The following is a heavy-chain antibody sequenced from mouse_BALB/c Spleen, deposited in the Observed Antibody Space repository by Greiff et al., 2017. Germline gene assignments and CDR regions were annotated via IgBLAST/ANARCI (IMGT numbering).Heavy chain of an antibody. CDR1: GFTFSSYG. J-gene: IGHJ4*01. CDR2: ISSGGSYT. V-gene: IGHV5-6*01. Sequence: EVNVVESGGDLVKPGGSLKLSCAASGFTFSSYGMSWVRQTPDKRLEWVATISSGGSYTYYPDSVKGRFTISRDNAKNTLYLQMSSLKSEDTAMYYCASPYEHYAMDYWGQGTSVTVSS. D-gene: IGHD1-1*01. CDR3: ASPYEHYAMDY.